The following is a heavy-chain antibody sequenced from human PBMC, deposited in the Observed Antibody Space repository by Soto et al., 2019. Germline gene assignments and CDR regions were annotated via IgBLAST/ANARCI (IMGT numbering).Heavy chain of an antibody. D-gene: IGHD3-10*01. CDR1: GGSISSGDYY. Sequence: QVQLQESGPGLVKPSQTLSLTCTVSGGSISSGDYYWSWIRQPPGKGLEWIGYIYYSGSTYYNPSLKSRVTISVDTSKNQFSLKLSSVTAADTAVYYCARDGLITMDSYGMDVWGQGTTVTVSS. CDR2: IYYSGST. V-gene: IGHV4-30-4*01. J-gene: IGHJ6*02. CDR3: ARDGLITMDSYGMDV.